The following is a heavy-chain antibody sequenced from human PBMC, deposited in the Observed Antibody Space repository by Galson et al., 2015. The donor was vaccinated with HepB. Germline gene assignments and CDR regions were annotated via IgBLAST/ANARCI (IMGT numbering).Heavy chain of an antibody. V-gene: IGHV3-48*01. Sequence: SLRLSCAASGFTFSSHSMNWVRQAPGKGLEWLSYISGSSVSIYYADSVKGRFTISRDNDQNSLYLQMDSLRVEDTAVYYCARVYCTGGSCYGTGFDYWGQRILVTVSS. J-gene: IGHJ4*02. CDR2: ISGSSVSI. CDR3: ARVYCTGGSCYGTGFDY. CDR1: GFTFSSHS. D-gene: IGHD2-8*02.